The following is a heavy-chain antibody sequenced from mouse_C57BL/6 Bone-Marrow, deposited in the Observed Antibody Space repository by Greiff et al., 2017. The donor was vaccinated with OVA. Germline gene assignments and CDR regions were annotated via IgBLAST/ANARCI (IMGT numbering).Heavy chain of an antibody. Sequence: EVKLVESGGGLVQPKGSLKLSCAASGFSFNTYAMNWVRQAPGKGLEWVARIRSKSNNYATYYADSVKDRFTISRDDSESMLYLQMNNLKTEDTAMYYCVRQRDNWYFDVWGTGTTVTVSS. J-gene: IGHJ1*03. V-gene: IGHV10-1*01. CDR2: IRSKSNNYAT. CDR1: GFSFNTYA. CDR3: VRQRDNWYFDV. D-gene: IGHD3-3*01.